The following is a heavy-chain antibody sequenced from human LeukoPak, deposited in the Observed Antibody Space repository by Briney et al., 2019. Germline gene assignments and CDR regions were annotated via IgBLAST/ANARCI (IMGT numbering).Heavy chain of an antibody. CDR1: GYTFTSYD. CDR2: MNPNSGNT. Sequence: GASVKVSCKASGYTFTSYDINWVRQATGQGLEWMGRMNPNSGNTGYAQKFQGRVTITRNTSISTAYMELSSLRSEDTAVYYCARSMAFDAFDIWGQGTMVTVSS. D-gene: IGHD5-24*01. J-gene: IGHJ3*02. CDR3: ARSMAFDAFDI. V-gene: IGHV1-8*03.